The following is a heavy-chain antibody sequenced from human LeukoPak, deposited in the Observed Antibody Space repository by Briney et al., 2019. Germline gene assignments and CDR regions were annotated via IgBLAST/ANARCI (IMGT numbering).Heavy chain of an antibody. Sequence: ASVKVSCKASGYTFTSYDINWVRQATGQGLGWMGWMNPNSGNTGYAQKFQGRVTMTRNTSISTAYMELSSLRSEDTAVYYCARAGFYSGYDSLDAFDIWGQGTMVTVSS. D-gene: IGHD5-12*01. CDR1: GYTFTSYD. J-gene: IGHJ3*02. CDR3: ARAGFYSGYDSLDAFDI. CDR2: MNPNSGNT. V-gene: IGHV1-8*01.